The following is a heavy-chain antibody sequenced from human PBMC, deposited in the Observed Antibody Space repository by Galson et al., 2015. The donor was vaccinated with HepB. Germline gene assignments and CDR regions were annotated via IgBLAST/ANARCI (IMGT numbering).Heavy chain of an antibody. Sequence: SVKVSCKVSGHTLSQLPIHWVRQAPGKGPEWMGGFDPQDGDRIYTQKLQGRFTMTEDPSTDTAYMELDRLRVEDTALYYCAKARDPITKIDLDSWGQGTLVTVSS. J-gene: IGHJ4*02. CDR3: AKARDPITKIDLDS. CDR2: FDPQDGDR. V-gene: IGHV1-24*01. CDR1: GHTLSQLP. D-gene: IGHD1-14*01.